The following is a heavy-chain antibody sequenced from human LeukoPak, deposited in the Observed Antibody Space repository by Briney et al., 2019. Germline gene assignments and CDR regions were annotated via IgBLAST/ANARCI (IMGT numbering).Heavy chain of an antibody. Sequence: YPSETLSLTCTVSGRSISGGTYYWGWIRQSPGKGLEWIASIYYSGSTYYSPSLKSRVTISVDTSKNQFSLKVSSVTAADTAVYYCARHRRPRFITMVRGWDKDYWGQGTLVTVSS. CDR3: ARHRRPRFITMVRGWDKDY. CDR1: GRSISGGTYY. D-gene: IGHD3-10*01. CDR2: IYYSGST. J-gene: IGHJ4*02. V-gene: IGHV4-39*01.